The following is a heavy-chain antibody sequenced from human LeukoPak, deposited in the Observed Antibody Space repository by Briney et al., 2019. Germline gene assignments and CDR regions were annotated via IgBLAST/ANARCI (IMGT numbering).Heavy chain of an antibody. CDR3: ARGGGSRGWFYLDY. J-gene: IGHJ4*02. V-gene: IGHV3-21*01. D-gene: IGHD6-19*01. Sequence: PGGSLRLSCAASGFSFSSYSMNWVRQAPGKGLEWVSSITRSSSYIYYADSVKGRFTISRDNAKNSLYLQMNSLRAEDTAVYYCARGGGSRGWFYLDYWGQGTLVTVSS. CDR2: ITRSSSYI. CDR1: GFSFSSYS.